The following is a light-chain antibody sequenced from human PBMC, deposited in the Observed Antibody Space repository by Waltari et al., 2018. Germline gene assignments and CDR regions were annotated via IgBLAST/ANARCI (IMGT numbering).Light chain of an antibody. J-gene: IGLJ3*02. Sequence: QSALTQPASVSRSPGRSLTIPCSGTTSDVGGYNSVAWYQQHPNKGPKVIIFEVTNRPSGVSNRFSGSKSGNTATLTISGLQTEDEADYFCASYTSSSTWVFGGGTKVTVL. CDR2: EVT. V-gene: IGLV2-14*01. CDR1: TSDVGGYNS. CDR3: ASYTSSSTWV.